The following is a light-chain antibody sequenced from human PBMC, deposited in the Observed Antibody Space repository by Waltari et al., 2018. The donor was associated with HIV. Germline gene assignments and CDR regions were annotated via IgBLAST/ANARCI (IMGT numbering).Light chain of an antibody. V-gene: IGLV4-69*01. J-gene: IGLJ1*01. CDR1: SGHSSYA. Sequence: QLLLTQSPSASASLRASVKLTCTLSSGHSSYAIAWHQQQPAKDPRYLMKLNNDGSHTKGDGIPNRFSGSSSGAERYLTISSLQSEDEADYYCQTWGSGIQVFGSGTKVTVL. CDR3: QTWGSGIQV. CDR2: LNNDGSH.